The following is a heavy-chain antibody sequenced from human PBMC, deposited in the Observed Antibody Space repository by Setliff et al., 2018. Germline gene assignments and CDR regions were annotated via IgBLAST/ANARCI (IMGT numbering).Heavy chain of an antibody. J-gene: IGHJ5*02. D-gene: IGHD3-3*01. CDR3: ARGRGLEWLPESWFDP. CDR2: IYTGGST. CDR1: GDSISSGSYY. Sequence: SETLSLTCTVSGDSISSGSYYWSWFRQPAGKGLEWIGRIYTGGSTNYNPSLKSRVTISLDTSKNHFSLTLTSVTAADTAVYYCARGRGLEWLPESWFDPWGQGTLVTVSS. V-gene: IGHV4-61*02.